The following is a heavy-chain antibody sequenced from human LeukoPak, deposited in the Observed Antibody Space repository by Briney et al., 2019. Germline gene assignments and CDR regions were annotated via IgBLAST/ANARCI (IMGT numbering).Heavy chain of an antibody. CDR2: IQQDGSEK. Sequence: PGRSLRLSCAASGFTFSSYWMSWVRQAPGKGLEWVANIQQDGSEKYYVDSVKGRFTIPIDNAKYSLYLQMTSLRAKDTAVNYCARDRKSSSWPFNWFDRWGQGTLVTVSS. CDR3: ARDRKSSSWPFNWFDR. V-gene: IGHV3-7*01. J-gene: IGHJ5*02. D-gene: IGHD6-13*01. CDR1: GFTFSSYW.